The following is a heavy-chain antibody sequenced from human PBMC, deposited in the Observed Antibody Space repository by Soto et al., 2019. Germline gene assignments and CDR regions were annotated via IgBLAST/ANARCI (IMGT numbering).Heavy chain of an antibody. J-gene: IGHJ5*02. CDR3: ARIAVAVPGWFDP. CDR1: GYSISSGYY. D-gene: IGHD6-19*01. V-gene: IGHV4-38-2*01. CDR2: IYHSGIT. Sequence: SETLSLTCAVSGYSISSGYYWGWIRQPPGKGLESIGIIYHSGITYYNPSLKSRVTISVDTSKNQLSLKMSSVTAADTAVYYCARIAVAVPGWFDPWGQGTLVTVSS.